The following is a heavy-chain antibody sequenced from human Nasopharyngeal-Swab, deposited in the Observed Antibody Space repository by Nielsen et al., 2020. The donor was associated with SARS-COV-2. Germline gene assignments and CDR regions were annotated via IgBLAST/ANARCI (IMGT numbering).Heavy chain of an antibody. Sequence: ASVKVSCKASGYTFTSYDINWVRQATGQGLEWMGWMNPNSGNTGYAQKFQGRVTMTRNTSISTAYMELSSLRSEDTAVYYCARDRGSSLVFDIWGQGTMVTVSS. V-gene: IGHV1-8*01. J-gene: IGHJ3*02. CDR1: GYTFTSYD. CDR2: MNPNSGNT. CDR3: ARDRGSSLVFDI. D-gene: IGHD6-13*01.